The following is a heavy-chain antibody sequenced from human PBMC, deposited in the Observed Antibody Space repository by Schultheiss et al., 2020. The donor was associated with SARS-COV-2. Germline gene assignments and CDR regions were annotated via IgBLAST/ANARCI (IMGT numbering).Heavy chain of an antibody. Sequence: GSLRLSCTVSGGSISGYYWSWIRQPPGKGLEWIGEINHSGSTNYSPSLKSPVTLSVDTSQSQSPLKVSSVTAADTALYYCARDSVGGIDQWGQGTLVTVSS. V-gene: IGHV4-34*01. J-gene: IGHJ4*02. CDR2: INHSGST. D-gene: IGHD3-16*01. CDR3: ARDSVGGIDQ. CDR1: GGSISGYY.